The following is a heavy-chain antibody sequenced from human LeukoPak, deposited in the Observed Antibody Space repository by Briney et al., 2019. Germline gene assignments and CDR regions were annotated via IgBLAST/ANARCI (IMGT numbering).Heavy chain of an antibody. Sequence: ASVKVSCKASGYTFTSYYMHWVRQAPGQGLEWMGIINPSGGSTSYAQKFQGRVTMTRDTSTSTVYMELSSLRSEDTAVYYCARVAGYTGYETYYFDYWGPGTLVTVSS. D-gene: IGHD5-12*01. CDR2: INPSGGST. CDR1: GYTFTSYY. CDR3: ARVAGYTGYETYYFDY. J-gene: IGHJ4*02. V-gene: IGHV1-46*01.